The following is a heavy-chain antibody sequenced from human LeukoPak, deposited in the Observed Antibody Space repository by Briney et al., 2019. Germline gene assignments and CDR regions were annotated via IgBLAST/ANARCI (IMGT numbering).Heavy chain of an antibody. V-gene: IGHV1-2*02. CDR1: GYTFTGYY. D-gene: IGHD2-2*01. Sequence: ASVKVSCEASGYTFTGYYMHWVRQAPGQGLEWMGWINPNSGGTNYAQKFQGRVTMTRDTSISTAYMELSRLRSDDTAVYYCASSRDVVVVPAAKSSIAARAFDIWGQGTMVTVSS. CDR3: ASSRDVVVVPAAKSSIAARAFDI. CDR2: INPNSGGT. J-gene: IGHJ3*02.